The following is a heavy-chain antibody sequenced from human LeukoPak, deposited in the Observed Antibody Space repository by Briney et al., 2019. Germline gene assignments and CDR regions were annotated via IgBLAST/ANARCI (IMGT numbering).Heavy chain of an antibody. CDR2: ISSSSSYI. CDR3: ASSAAAGTGGWFDP. CDR1: GFTLSSYS. J-gene: IGHJ5*02. D-gene: IGHD6-13*01. V-gene: IGHV3-21*01. Sequence: GGSLRLSCAASGFTLSSYSMNWVRQAPGKGLEWVSSISSSSSYIYYADSAKGRFTISRDNAKNSLYLQMNSLRAEDTAVYYCASSAAAGTGGWFDPWGQGTLVTVSS.